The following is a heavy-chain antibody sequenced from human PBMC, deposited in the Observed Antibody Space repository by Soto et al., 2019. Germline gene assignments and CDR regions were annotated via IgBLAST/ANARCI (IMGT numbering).Heavy chain of an antibody. CDR1: GGSIRSYF. CDR2: VYHNGNT. J-gene: IGHJ2*01. D-gene: IGHD7-27*01. V-gene: IGHV4-59*01. Sequence: QMQLQASGPGLVKPSETLSLTCTVSGGSIRSYFWSWIRQAPGKKLEWLGYVYHNGNTNYNPSLRSRLTLSVATSNNRLSLNLTSVTAAEADVYYCAVPGPAGLWGRGTLVTVAS. CDR3: AVPGPAGL.